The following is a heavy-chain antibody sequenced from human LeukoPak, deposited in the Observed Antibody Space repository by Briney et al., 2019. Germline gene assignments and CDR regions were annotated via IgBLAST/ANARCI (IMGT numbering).Heavy chain of an antibody. CDR3: ARDKSSANWLDS. J-gene: IGHJ5*01. CDR2: INPSGGST. Sequence: ASVKVSCEASGYSFTNFYIHWVRQAPGQGLEWMGIINPSGGSTNYAQKFQGRVTMTSDTSASTVYMDLSSLRSEDTAIYYCARDKSSANWLDSWGQGTLVTVSS. CDR1: GYSFTNFY. V-gene: IGHV1-46*01. D-gene: IGHD3-10*01.